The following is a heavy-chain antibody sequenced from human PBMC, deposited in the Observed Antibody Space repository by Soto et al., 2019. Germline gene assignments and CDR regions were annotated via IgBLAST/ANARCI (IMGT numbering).Heavy chain of an antibody. J-gene: IGHJ4*02. CDR1: GFTFSTYS. CDR3: ARVRLGELSLEY. Sequence: GGSLRLSCAISGFTFSTYSMSWVRQAPGKGLEWVSHVGSSGTTIYHADSVKGRFTVSRDNAKNSLYLQMSSLRDEDTAVYHCARVRLGELSLEYWGQGTLVTVSS. CDR2: VGSSGTTI. V-gene: IGHV3-48*02. D-gene: IGHD3-16*02.